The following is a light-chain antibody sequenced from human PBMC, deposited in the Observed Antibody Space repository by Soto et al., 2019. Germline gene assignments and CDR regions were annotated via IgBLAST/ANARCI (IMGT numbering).Light chain of an antibody. CDR2: DAS. J-gene: IGKJ5*01. Sequence: EIVLAQSPCTLSLSPAGRATLSCRASQSVNSRYLAWYQQKPGQAPRLLMYDASKRAPGIPARFSGSGSGTDFTLTISSLEPEDFAVYYCQQGSNWPRTFGQGTRLEIK. CDR1: QSVNSRY. V-gene: IGKV3-11*01. CDR3: QQGSNWPRT.